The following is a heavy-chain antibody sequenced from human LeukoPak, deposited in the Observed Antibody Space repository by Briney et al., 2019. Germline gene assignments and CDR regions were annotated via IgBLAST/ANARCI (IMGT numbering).Heavy chain of an antibody. CDR2: FDPEDGET. D-gene: IGHD3-10*01. V-gene: IGHV1-24*01. CDR1: GYTLTELS. Sequence: GASVKVSCKVSGYTLTELSMHWVRQAPGKGLEWMGGFDPEDGETIYAQKFQGRVTMTEDTSTDTAYMELSRLRSDDTAVYYCASGVWFGPNGGYFDYWGQGTLVTVSS. CDR3: ASGVWFGPNGGYFDY. J-gene: IGHJ4*02.